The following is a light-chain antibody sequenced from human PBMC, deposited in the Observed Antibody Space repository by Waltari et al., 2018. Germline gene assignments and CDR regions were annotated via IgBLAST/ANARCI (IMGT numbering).Light chain of an antibody. CDR2: WAS. Sequence: DIVMTQSPDSLAVSLGERATINCKSSPSVLYSSNNKNYLAWYQQTPGQPPKLLIYWASTRESGVPDRFSGSGSGPDFTLTISSLQAEDVAVYYCQQYYSTPRTFGQGTKVEIK. CDR1: PSVLYSSNNKNY. CDR3: QQYYSTPRT. J-gene: IGKJ1*01. V-gene: IGKV4-1*01.